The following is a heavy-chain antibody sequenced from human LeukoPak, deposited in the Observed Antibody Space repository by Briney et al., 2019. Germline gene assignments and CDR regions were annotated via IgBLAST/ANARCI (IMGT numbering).Heavy chain of an antibody. CDR1: GYTFTRYY. CDR3: ARDITVNSDNALDV. J-gene: IGHJ3*01. V-gene: IGHV1-2*02. Sequence: ASVKVSCKASGYTFTRYYMHWVPQAPGQGREWRGWINPNSGGTNYAQNFQGRVTMTRDTSLSTAYMELRRLRSDDTAMYFCARDITVNSDNALDVWGQGTMLTVSS. CDR2: INPNSGGT. D-gene: IGHD3-10*01.